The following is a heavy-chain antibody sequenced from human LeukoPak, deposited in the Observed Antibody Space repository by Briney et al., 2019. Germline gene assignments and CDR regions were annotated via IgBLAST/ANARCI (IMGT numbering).Heavy chain of an antibody. Sequence: GSLRLSCAASGFTFSSYAMSWVRQAPGKGLEWVSAISGGGGSTYYADSVKGRFTISRDNSKNTLYLQMNSLRAEDTAVYYCAKDRSSMIVPCYDYWGQGTLVTVSS. V-gene: IGHV3-23*01. CDR2: ISGGGGST. CDR3: AKDRSSMIVPCYDY. J-gene: IGHJ4*02. D-gene: IGHD3-22*01. CDR1: GFTFSSYA.